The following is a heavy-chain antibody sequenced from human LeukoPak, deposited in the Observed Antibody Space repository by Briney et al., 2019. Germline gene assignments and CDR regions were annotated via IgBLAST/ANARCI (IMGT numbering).Heavy chain of an antibody. CDR1: GYSISSGYY. D-gene: IGHD3-10*01. J-gene: IGHJ4*02. V-gene: IGHV4-61*01. CDR3: ARGNYGSGSYEMFFDY. Sequence: SETLSLTCTVSGYSISSGYYWGWIRQPPGKGLEWIGYIYYSGSTNYNPSLKSRVTISVDTSKNQFSLKLSSVTAADTAVYYCARGNYGSGSYEMFFDYWGQGTLVTVSS. CDR2: IYYSGST.